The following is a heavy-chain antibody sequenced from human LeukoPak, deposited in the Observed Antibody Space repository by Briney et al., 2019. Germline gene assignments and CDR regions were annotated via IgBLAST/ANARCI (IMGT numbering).Heavy chain of an antibody. CDR1: GFTFDDYA. CDR2: ISWNSGSI. Sequence: PGGCLRLSCAASGFTFDDYAMHWVRQAPGKGLEWVSGISWNSGSIGYADSVKGRFTISRDNAKNSLYLQMNSLRAEDMALYYCAKDMAAARGWGYDYWGQGTLVTVSS. J-gene: IGHJ4*02. D-gene: IGHD6-6*01. V-gene: IGHV3-9*03. CDR3: AKDMAAARGWGYDY.